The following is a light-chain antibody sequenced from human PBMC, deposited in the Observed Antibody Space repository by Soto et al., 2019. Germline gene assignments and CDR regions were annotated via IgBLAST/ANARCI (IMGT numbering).Light chain of an antibody. J-gene: IGLJ1*01. CDR3: SSYTTSSSYV. Sequence: QSALTQHPSVSGSPGQSITISCTGTSSDVGGYIYVSWYQQHPGKAPKLMIYDVTSRPSGVSYRFSGSKSGNTASLTISGLQAEDEADYYCSSYTTSSSYVFGTGTKVTVL. CDR2: DVT. CDR1: SSDVGGYIY. V-gene: IGLV2-14*01.